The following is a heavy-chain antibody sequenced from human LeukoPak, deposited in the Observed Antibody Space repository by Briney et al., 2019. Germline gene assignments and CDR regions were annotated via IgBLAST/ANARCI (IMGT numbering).Heavy chain of an antibody. CDR3: AIRKYYDILTGYRKIPTSGFGP. CDR2: INHSGST. Sequence: PSQTLSLTCAVYGGSFSYYYWSWIRQPPGKTLEWIGEINHSGSTNYNPSLKSRVTISVDTSKNQFSLKLGSVTAADTAVYYCAIRKYYDILTGYRKIPTSGFGPWGQGTLVTVSS. D-gene: IGHD3-9*01. V-gene: IGHV4-34*01. J-gene: IGHJ5*02. CDR1: GGSFSYYY.